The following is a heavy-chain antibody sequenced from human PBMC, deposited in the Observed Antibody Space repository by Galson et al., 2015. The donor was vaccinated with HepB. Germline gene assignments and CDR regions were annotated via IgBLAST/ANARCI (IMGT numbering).Heavy chain of an antibody. CDR2: ISSSSSTI. CDR3: ARTPFQRSDYYDFWSGYLYGMDV. CDR1: GFTFSSYS. D-gene: IGHD3-3*01. Sequence: SLRLSCAASGFTFSSYSMNWVRQAPGKGLEWGSYISSSSSTIYYADSVKGRFTISRDNAKNSLYLQMNSLRDEDTAVYYCARTPFQRSDYYDFWSGYLYGMDVWGQGTTVTVSS. J-gene: IGHJ6*02. V-gene: IGHV3-48*02.